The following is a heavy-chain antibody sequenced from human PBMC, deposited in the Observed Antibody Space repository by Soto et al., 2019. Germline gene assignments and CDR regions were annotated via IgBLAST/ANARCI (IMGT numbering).Heavy chain of an antibody. CDR1: GGTFSSYA. CDR2: IIPIFGTA. V-gene: IGHV1-69*13. CDR3: ARAVSLWFGEFHYYGMDV. D-gene: IGHD3-10*01. J-gene: IGHJ6*02. Sequence: GASVKVSCKASGGTFSSYAISWVRQAPGQGLEWMGGIIPIFGTANYAQKFQGRVTITADESTSTAYMELSSLRSEDTAVYYCARAVSLWFGEFHYYGMDVWGQGTTVTVSS.